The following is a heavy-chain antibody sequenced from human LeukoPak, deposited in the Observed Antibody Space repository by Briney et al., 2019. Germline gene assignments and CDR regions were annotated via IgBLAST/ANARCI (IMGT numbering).Heavy chain of an antibody. J-gene: IGHJ6*03. CDR2: IYSGGAT. D-gene: IGHD1-26*01. Sequence: PGGSLRLSCAASGFTVRTNYMGWVRQAPGKGLEWVSVIYSGGATYYADSVKGRFTISRDNSKNTLYLQMNSLRAEDTAVYYCAKDGYSGSYYYYYYMDVWGKGTTVTVSS. CDR3: AKDGYSGSYYYYYYMDV. V-gene: IGHV3-53*05. CDR1: GFTVRTNY.